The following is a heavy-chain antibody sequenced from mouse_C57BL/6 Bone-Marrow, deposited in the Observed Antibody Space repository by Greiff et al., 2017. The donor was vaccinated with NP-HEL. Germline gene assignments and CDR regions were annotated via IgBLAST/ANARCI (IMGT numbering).Heavy chain of an antibody. CDR3: VRQGYNYAMDY. Sequence: EVQLVESGGGLVQPKGSSKLSCAASGFSFNTYAMNWVRQAPGKGLEWVARIRSKSNNYATYYADSVKDRFTISRDDSESMLYLQMNNLKTEDTAMYYCVRQGYNYAMDYWGQGTSVTVSS. CDR1: GFSFNTYA. D-gene: IGHD2-2*01. J-gene: IGHJ4*01. V-gene: IGHV10-1*01. CDR2: IRSKSNNYAT.